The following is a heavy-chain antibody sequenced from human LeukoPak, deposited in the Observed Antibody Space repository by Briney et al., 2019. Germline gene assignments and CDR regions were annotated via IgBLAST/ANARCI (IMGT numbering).Heavy chain of an antibody. J-gene: IGHJ4*03. D-gene: IGHD2-15*01. CDR2: ISGSGDTT. CDR1: GWTFSGSA. V-gene: IGHV3-23*01. CDR3: AKDRRYCSGGSCYFEY. Sequence: GGSLRLSCAGSGWTFSGSAMSGVRQARGKGLEGVSAISGSGDTTYYADCVKGRFTISRDNSKNMLYLQMNSLRAEDTAVYYCAKDRRYCSGGSCYFEYWGQGTLVTVSS.